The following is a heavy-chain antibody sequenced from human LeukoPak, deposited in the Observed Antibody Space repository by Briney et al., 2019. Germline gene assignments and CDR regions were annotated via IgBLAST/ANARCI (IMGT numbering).Heavy chain of an antibody. CDR1: GFTFSSYA. CDR3: AKRSQFNYDFWSGYYEKENYYYYMDV. V-gene: IGHV3-23*01. D-gene: IGHD3-3*01. CDR2: ISGSGGST. Sequence: GGSLRPSCAASGFTFSSYAMSWVRQAPGKGLEWVSAISGSGGSTYYADSVEGRFTISRDNSKNTLYLQMNSLRAEDTAVYYCAKRSQFNYDFWSGYYEKENYYYYMDVWGKGTTVTVSS. J-gene: IGHJ6*03.